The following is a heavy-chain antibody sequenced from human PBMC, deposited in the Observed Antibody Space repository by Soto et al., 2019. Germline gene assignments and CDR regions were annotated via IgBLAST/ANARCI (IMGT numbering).Heavy chain of an antibody. CDR3: ARESNQASGTNSIEY. J-gene: IGHJ4*02. D-gene: IGHD2-8*01. CDR1: GFTFSSYG. Sequence: GGSRRLSRAASGFTFSSYGMNWVRQAPGEGLEWVSYISSGGATIYYADSVKGRFTISRDNAKTSLYLQMNSLRAEDTAVYYWARESNQASGTNSIEYWGKGTLVT. CDR2: ISSGGATI. V-gene: IGHV3-48*03.